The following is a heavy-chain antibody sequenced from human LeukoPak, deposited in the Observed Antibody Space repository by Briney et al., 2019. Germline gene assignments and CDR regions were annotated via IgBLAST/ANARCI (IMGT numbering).Heavy chain of an antibody. V-gene: IGHV3-23*01. CDR3: VKPPGTGSPHRTWFDP. CDR2: ISGSGSST. J-gene: IGHJ5*02. D-gene: IGHD3/OR15-3a*01. Sequence: GGSLRLSCAASGFTFSSYAMSWVRQAPGKGLEWVSTISGSGSSTYYADSVKGRFTISRDNSKNTQYLQMNSLRADDTAVYYCVKPPGTGSPHRTWFDPWGQGTLVTVSS. CDR1: GFTFSSYA.